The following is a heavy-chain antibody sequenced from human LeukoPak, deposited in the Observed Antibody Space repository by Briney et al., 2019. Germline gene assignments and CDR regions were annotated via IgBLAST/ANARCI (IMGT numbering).Heavy chain of an antibody. J-gene: IGHJ6*03. CDR1: NGSFSTYY. D-gene: IGHD5-24*01. CDR2: IFSSESSNT. Sequence: PSETLSFTCSVSNGSFSTYYWGWIRQPPGKRLEWIGYIFSSESSNTNYNPSLNGRVTISVDTSKNQFSLTLNSVTAADTAVYYCARAGDGYYYYYYMDVWGKGTTVTVSS. V-gene: IGHV4-59*08. CDR3: ARAGDGYYYYYYMDV.